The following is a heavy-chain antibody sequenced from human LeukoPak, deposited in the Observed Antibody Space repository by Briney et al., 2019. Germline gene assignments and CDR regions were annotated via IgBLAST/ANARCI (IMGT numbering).Heavy chain of an antibody. CDR1: GGSFSGYY. Sequence: SETLSLTCAVYGGSFSGYYWSWIRQPPGKGLEWIGEINHSGSTNYNPSLKSRVTISVDTSKNQFSLKLSSVTAADTAVYYCARAEYYGDHYFDYWGQGTLVTVSS. D-gene: IGHD4-17*01. J-gene: IGHJ4*02. V-gene: IGHV4-34*01. CDR2: INHSGST. CDR3: ARAEYYGDHYFDY.